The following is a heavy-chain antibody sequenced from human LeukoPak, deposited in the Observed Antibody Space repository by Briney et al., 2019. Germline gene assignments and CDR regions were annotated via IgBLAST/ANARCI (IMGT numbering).Heavy chain of an antibody. D-gene: IGHD3-10*01. J-gene: IGHJ4*02. CDR1: GGSISSYY. Sequence: PSETLSLTCTVSGGSISSYYWSWIRQPPGKGLEWVGYIYYSGSTNYNPSLKSRVTISVDTSKNQFSLKLSSVTAADTAAYYCARQIRWFGEDYFDYWGQGTLVTVSS. CDR3: ARQIRWFGEDYFDY. CDR2: IYYSGST. V-gene: IGHV4-59*08.